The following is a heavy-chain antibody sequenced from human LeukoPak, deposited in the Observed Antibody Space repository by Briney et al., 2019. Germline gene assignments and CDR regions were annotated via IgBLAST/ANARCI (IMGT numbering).Heavy chain of an antibody. D-gene: IGHD3-3*01. Sequence: GGSLRLSCAASGFTFSSYSMNWVRQAPGKGLEWVARIKSKTDGGTTDYAAPVKGRFTISRDDSKNTLYLQMNSLKTEDTAVYYCTTENFWSGYYYYYYYMDVWGKGTTVTISS. CDR1: GFTFSSYS. V-gene: IGHV3-15*01. CDR2: IKSKTDGGTT. CDR3: TTENFWSGYYYYYYYMDV. J-gene: IGHJ6*03.